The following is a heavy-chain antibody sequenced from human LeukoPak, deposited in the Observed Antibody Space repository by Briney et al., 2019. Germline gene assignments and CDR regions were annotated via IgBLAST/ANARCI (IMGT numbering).Heavy chain of an antibody. Sequence: ASVKVSCKASGYTFTSYGISWVRQAPGQGLEWMGWISAYNGNTNYAQKLQGRVTITRDTSASTAYMELSSLRSEDMAVYYCARAESSGWYDYWGQGTLVTVSS. V-gene: IGHV1-18*03. CDR3: ARAESSGWYDY. CDR1: GYTFTSYG. J-gene: IGHJ4*02. CDR2: ISAYNGNT. D-gene: IGHD6-19*01.